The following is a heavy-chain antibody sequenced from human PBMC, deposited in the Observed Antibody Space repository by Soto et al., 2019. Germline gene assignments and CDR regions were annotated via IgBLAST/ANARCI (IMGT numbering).Heavy chain of an antibody. Sequence: QVQLVESGGGVVQPGRSLRLSCAASGFTFSNYGMHWVRQAPGKGLEWVEVISYHGSNEYYPDSEKGRFTISRDNSKNTVYLQMNSLRVEDTAVYYCVKDFGTHPYYFDYWGQGTLVTVPS. V-gene: IGHV3-30*18. D-gene: IGHD3-10*01. CDR2: ISYHGSNE. J-gene: IGHJ4*02. CDR3: VKDFGTHPYYFDY. CDR1: GFTFSNYG.